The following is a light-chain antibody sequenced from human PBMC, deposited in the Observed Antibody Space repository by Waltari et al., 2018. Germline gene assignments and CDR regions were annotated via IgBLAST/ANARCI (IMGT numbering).Light chain of an antibody. CDR1: QSISRY. CDR3: QNHERLPAT. J-gene: IGKJ1*01. V-gene: IGKV3-20*01. Sequence: VLTQSPATLSLSPGARATLFCRASQSISRYLVWYQQRPGQAPRLLIYGASLRAAGVPDRFSGSGSGTDFTLSISRLEPEDFAVYYCQNHERLPATFGQGTRVEIK. CDR2: GAS.